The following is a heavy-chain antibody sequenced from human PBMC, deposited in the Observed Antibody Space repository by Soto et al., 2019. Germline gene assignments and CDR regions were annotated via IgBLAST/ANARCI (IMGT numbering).Heavy chain of an antibody. V-gene: IGHV1-3*01. Sequence: QVQLVQSGAEVKKPGASVKVSCRASGYTFTSYGMNWVRQAPGRGREWMGWISPGNGNTKYSQKFQGRVTIERDTSASTAYMELSGLRSEDTAVYYCARGGYFDSSNYLAYWGLGTLVTVSS. J-gene: IGHJ4*02. CDR3: ARGGYFDSSNYLAY. D-gene: IGHD3-22*01. CDR2: ISPGNGNT. CDR1: GYTFTSYG.